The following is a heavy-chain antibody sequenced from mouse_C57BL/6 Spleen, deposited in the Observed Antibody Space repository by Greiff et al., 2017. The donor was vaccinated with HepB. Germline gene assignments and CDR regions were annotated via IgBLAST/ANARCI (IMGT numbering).Heavy chain of an antibody. CDR2: IWWDDDK. V-gene: IGHV8-8*01. Sequence: QVTLKESGPGILQPSQTLSLTCSFSGFSLSTFGMGVGWIRQPSGKGLEWLAHIWWDDDKYYNPALKSRLTISKDTAKNQVFLKIANVDTADAATYYCGGIKVERGAWYFDVWGTGTTVTVSS. J-gene: IGHJ1*03. CDR3: GGIKVERGAWYFDV. CDR1: GFSLSTFGMG.